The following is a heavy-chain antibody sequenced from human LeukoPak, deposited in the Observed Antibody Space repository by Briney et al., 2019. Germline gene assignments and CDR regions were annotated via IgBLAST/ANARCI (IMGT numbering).Heavy chain of an antibody. CDR2: FDPEDGQT. J-gene: IGHJ4*02. V-gene: IGHV1-24*01. D-gene: IGHD5-12*01. CDR3: TTEDILGLHKFDY. CDR1: GYTRSKLS. Sequence: ASVKVSCKVSGYTRSKLSFHWVRQVPGKGLEWMGGFDPEDGQTVFAQKFQGRMTTTEDPSTRTAYMDLRSLRSEDTAIYYCTTEDILGLHKFDYWGQGTLVTVSS.